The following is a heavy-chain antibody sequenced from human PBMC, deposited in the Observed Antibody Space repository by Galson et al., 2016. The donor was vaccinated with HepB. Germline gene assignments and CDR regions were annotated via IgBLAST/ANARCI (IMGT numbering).Heavy chain of an antibody. D-gene: IGHD6-13*01. Sequence: SLRLSCAASGFTFSSYGMHWVRQAPGKGLEWVALIWSDGSNKYYADSVKGRFTISRDNSKNTAYLQMNSLRAEARAVYYCAREAGIAAAATYDYWGQGTLVTVSS. V-gene: IGHV3-33*01. CDR3: AREAGIAAAATYDY. CDR2: IWSDGSNK. J-gene: IGHJ4*02. CDR1: GFTFSSYG.